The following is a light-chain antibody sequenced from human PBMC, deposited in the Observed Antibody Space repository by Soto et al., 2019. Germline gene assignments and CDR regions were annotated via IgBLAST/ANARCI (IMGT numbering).Light chain of an antibody. CDR1: QSIRNW. CDR2: QAS. V-gene: IGKV1-5*03. CDR3: QQYNSYPWT. J-gene: IGKJ1*01. Sequence: DIQMTQSPSTLSASVGARVTITCRASQSIRNWLAWYQQKPGKAPNLLIYQASNLKRGVPTRFSGSGSETEYTLTISSLQPDDFATYYCQQYNSYPWTFGQGTKVEIK.